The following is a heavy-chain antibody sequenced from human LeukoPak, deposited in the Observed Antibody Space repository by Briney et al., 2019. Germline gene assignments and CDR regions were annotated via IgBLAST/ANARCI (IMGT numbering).Heavy chain of an antibody. V-gene: IGHV4-34*01. CDR1: RGSLSGAY. D-gene: IGHD6-19*01. CDR2: INHTGST. Sequence: KPSEILSLTCTVQRGSLSGAYWTWIRQPPGKGLEWIGEINHTGSTNYNPSFKSRVTISVDTSKNQFSLNLSSVTAADTAVYYCARGSGWHSYWGQGTLVTVSS. J-gene: IGHJ4*02. CDR3: ARGSGWHSY.